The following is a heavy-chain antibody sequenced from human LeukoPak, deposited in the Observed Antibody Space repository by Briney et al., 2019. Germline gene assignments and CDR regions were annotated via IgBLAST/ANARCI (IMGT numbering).Heavy chain of an antibody. Sequence: SETLSLTCTVSGGSISGSSYYWGWIRQPPGKGLEWIGSIYYSGSTYYNPSLKSRVTISVDTSKKQFSLKLSSVTAADTAVYYCARFSSGWYSGDYWGQGTLVTVSS. D-gene: IGHD6-19*01. CDR2: IYYSGST. J-gene: IGHJ4*02. CDR3: ARFSSGWYSGDY. CDR1: GGSISGSSYY. V-gene: IGHV4-39*01.